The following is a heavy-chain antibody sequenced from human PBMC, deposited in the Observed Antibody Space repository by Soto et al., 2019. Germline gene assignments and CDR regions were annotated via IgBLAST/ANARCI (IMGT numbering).Heavy chain of an antibody. CDR2: MQPSTGRT. CDR1: GYSFTSLD. Sequence: QVQLVQSGAEVREPGASVKVSCKASGYSFTSLDINWVRQTAGQGLEWMGWMQPSTGRTGYAQKFQGRVTMTRDTSRNTAYMELTTLTSDGTAFYYCARGVSAGVDYWGQGTLVTVSS. V-gene: IGHV1-8*01. J-gene: IGHJ4*02. D-gene: IGHD1-26*01. CDR3: ARGVSAGVDY.